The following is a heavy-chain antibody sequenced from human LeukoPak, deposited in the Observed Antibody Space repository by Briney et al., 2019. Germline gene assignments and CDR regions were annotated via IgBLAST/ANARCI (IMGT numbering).Heavy chain of an antibody. Sequence: SETLSLTCTVSGGSISSYYWSWIRQPPGKGLEWIGYIYYSGSTNYNPSLKSRVTISVDTSKNQFSLKLSSVTAADTAVYYCARAQEMATILFDYWGQGTLVTVSS. J-gene: IGHJ4*02. CDR3: ARAQEMATILFDY. V-gene: IGHV4-59*01. D-gene: IGHD5-24*01. CDR2: IYYSGST. CDR1: GGSISSYY.